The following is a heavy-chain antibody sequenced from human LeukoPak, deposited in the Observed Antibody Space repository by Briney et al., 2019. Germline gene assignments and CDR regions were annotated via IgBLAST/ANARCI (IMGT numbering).Heavy chain of an antibody. CDR1: GGSISSSSYY. Sequence: SETLSLTCTVSGGSISSSSYYWGWIRQPPGKGLEWIGNINYGGSGSAYYNPSLKSRVTISVDTSRSQFSLKLNSVTAADTAVYYCARLPTGYPNWFDPWGQGTLVTVSS. D-gene: IGHD3-9*01. V-gene: IGHV4-39*01. CDR3: ARLPTGYPNWFDP. CDR2: INYGGSGSA. J-gene: IGHJ5*02.